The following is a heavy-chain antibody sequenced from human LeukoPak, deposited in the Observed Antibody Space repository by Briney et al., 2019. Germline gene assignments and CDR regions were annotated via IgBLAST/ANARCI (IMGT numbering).Heavy chain of an antibody. D-gene: IGHD5-18*01. J-gene: IGHJ3*02. CDR2: INPSGGST. Sequence: GSSVKVSCKASGGTFSSYAITWVRQAPGQGLEWMGIINPSGGSTSYAQKFQGRVTMTRDTSTSTVYMELSSLRSEDTAVYCCATLPRGYSYGLDAFDIWGQGTMVTVSS. CDR1: GGTFSSYA. V-gene: IGHV1-46*01. CDR3: ATLPRGYSYGLDAFDI.